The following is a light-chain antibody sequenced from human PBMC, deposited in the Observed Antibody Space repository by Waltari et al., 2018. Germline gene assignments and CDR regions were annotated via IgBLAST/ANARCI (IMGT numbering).Light chain of an antibody. J-gene: IGLJ2*01. V-gene: IGLV1-40*01. CDR1: SSNIGAGYE. CDR3: QSYDSSLSGVI. CDR2: GNN. Sequence: SVLTPPPSVSGAPGQRITISCPGTSSNIGAGYEVHWYLQLPGTAPKLLILGNNNRPSGVPHRFSASKSDTSASLAITGLQAEDEADYYCQSYDSSLSGVIFGGGTKLTVL.